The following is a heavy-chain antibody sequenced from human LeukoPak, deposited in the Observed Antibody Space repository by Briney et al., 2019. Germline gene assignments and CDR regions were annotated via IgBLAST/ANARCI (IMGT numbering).Heavy chain of an antibody. V-gene: IGHV1-69*13. CDR2: IIPIFGTA. Sequence: SVKVSCKASGGTFSSYAISWVRQAPGQGLEWMGGIIPIFGTANYVQKFQGRVTITADESTSTAYMELSSLRSEDTAVYYCARGSKVRGVFNWFDPWGQGTLVTVSS. CDR1: GGTFSSYA. J-gene: IGHJ5*02. CDR3: ARGSKVRGVFNWFDP. D-gene: IGHD3-10*01.